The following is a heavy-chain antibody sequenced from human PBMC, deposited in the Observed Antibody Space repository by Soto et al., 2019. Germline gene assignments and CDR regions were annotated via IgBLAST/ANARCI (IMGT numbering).Heavy chain of an antibody. D-gene: IGHD6-19*01. CDR1: GFTFSSYG. CDR3: ARPKQWLVNAFDI. V-gene: IGHV3-33*01. Sequence: QVQLVESGGGVVQPGRSLRLSCAASGFTFSSYGMHWVRQAPGKGLEWVAVIWYDGSNKYYADSVKGRFTISRDNSKNTLYLQMNSLRAEDTAVYYCARPKQWLVNAFDIWGQGTMVTVSS. J-gene: IGHJ3*02. CDR2: IWYDGSNK.